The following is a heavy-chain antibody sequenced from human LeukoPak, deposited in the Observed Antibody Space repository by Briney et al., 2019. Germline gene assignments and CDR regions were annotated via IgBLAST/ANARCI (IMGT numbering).Heavy chain of an antibody. V-gene: IGHV3-11*01. CDR2: ISSSGSTI. CDR1: GSTFSDYY. J-gene: IGHJ4*02. D-gene: IGHD1-26*01. CDR3: ARARWEPHYFDY. Sequence: SGGSLRLPCAASGSTFSDYYMSWIRQAPGKGLEWVSYISSSGSTIYYADSVKGRFTISRDNAKNSLYLQMNSLRAEDTAVYYCARARWEPHYFDYWGQGTLVTVSS.